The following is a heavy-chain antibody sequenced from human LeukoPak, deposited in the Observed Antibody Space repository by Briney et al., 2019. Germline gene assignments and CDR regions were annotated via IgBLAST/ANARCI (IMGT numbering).Heavy chain of an antibody. CDR1: GGSISSYS. CDR3: ARRRGALDY. Sequence: PSETLSLTCNVSGGSISSYSWSWIRQPPGEGLEWIGYIYYSGSTDYNPSLKSRLTISADTSKNQFSLKLSSVTAADTAVYYCARRRGALDYWGQGTLVTVSS. V-gene: IGHV4-59*08. CDR2: IYYSGST. D-gene: IGHD1-26*01. J-gene: IGHJ4*02.